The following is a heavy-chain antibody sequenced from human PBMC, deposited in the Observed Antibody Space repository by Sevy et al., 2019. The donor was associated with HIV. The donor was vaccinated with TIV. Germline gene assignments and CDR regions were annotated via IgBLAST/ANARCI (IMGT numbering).Heavy chain of an antibody. Sequence: WSLRLSCAASGFIFTNYGMHWVRQAPGKGLEWVAVISHDGSLKYYADSVRGRVTISRDSSKNTVSLQMNSLRLEDTAVYYCAKGSRATGSAFDIWGQGTMVTVSS. D-gene: IGHD2-15*01. J-gene: IGHJ3*02. CDR3: AKGSRATGSAFDI. CDR2: ISHDGSLK. CDR1: GFIFTNYG. V-gene: IGHV3-30*18.